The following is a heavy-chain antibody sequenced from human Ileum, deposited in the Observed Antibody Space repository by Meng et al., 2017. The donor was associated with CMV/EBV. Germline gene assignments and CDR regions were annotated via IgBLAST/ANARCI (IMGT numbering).Heavy chain of an antibody. CDR3: ARDRDHIPQDGYYDMDV. Sequence: GESLKISCAASGFTFSNYWMSWVRQAPGKGLEWVANIRQDESEKYYVDSVKGRFTISRDNAENSVYLQMNSLRPEDTAVYYCARDRDHIPQDGYYDMDVWGQGTTVTVSS. J-gene: IGHJ6*02. D-gene: IGHD2-21*01. V-gene: IGHV3-7*01. CDR2: IRQDESEK. CDR1: GFTFSNYW.